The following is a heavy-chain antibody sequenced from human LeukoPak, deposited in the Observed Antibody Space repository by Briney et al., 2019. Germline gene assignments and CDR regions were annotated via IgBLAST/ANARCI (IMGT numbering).Heavy chain of an antibody. CDR3: ASEIGLSGGYYFDY. CDR2: IIPIFGTA. V-gene: IGHV1-69*06. J-gene: IGHJ4*02. CDR1: GGTCISYA. Sequence: SVKVSCKASGGTCISYAISWVRQAPGQGLGWMGGIIPIFGTANYAQKFQGRVTITADKSTSTAYMELSSLRSEDTAVYYCASEIGLSGGYYFDYWGQGTLVTVSS. D-gene: IGHD3-16*01.